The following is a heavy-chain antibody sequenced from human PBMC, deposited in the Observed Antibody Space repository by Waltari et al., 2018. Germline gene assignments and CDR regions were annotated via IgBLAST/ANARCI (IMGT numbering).Heavy chain of an antibody. CDR1: GFTLSIYA. CDR3: ARDPDWSAYSPAHFDF. CDR2: ISFDGSHQ. V-gene: IGHV3-30-3*01. Sequence: QLVGSGGGVVQPGRSLRLSCAASGFTLSIYAMHWVRQSPGKGLEWGAVISFDGSHQSYAETVKGRFTISRDNSKDTLYLDMSNLRTEDTAVYYCARDPDWSAYSPAHFDFWGQGTLVTVSS. D-gene: IGHD3-3*01. J-gene: IGHJ4*02.